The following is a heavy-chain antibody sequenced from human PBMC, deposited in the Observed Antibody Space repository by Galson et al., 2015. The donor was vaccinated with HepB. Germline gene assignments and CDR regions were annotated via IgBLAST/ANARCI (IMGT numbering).Heavy chain of an antibody. CDR3: AKDPYFYSALAGTMAGFDY. V-gene: IGHV3-30*18. D-gene: IGHD6-19*01. CDR1: GFTFSNYG. Sequence: LRLSCAASGFTFSNYGMHWVRQAPGKGLEWVAVISYDGSNKYYADSVKGRFTISRDNSKNTLYLQMNSLRAEDTALYYCAKDPYFYSALAGTMAGFDYWGQGTLVTVSS. J-gene: IGHJ4*02. CDR2: ISYDGSNK.